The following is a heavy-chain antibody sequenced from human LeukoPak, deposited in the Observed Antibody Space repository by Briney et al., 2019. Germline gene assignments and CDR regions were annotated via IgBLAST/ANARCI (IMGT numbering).Heavy chain of an antibody. J-gene: IGHJ4*02. CDR1: GGTFSSYA. CDR2: IIPILGIA. CDR3: AKDGAVGSYYFGYYFDY. D-gene: IGHD1-26*01. Sequence: SVKVSCKASGGTFSSYAISWVRQAPGQGLEWMGRIIPILGIANYAQKFQGRVTITADKSTSTAYMELSSLRSEDTAVYYCAKDGAVGSYYFGYYFDYWGQGTLVTVSS. V-gene: IGHV1-69*04.